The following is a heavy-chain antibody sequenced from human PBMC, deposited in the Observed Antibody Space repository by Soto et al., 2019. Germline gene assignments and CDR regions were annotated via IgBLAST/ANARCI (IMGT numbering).Heavy chain of an antibody. D-gene: IGHD3-10*01. CDR2: INHSGST. Sequence: PSETLSLTCAVYGGSFSGYYWSWIHQPPGKGLEWIGEINHSGSTNYNPSLKSRVTISVDTSKNQFSLKLSSVTAADTAVYYCARCLLLPYGSGSHYYYYYGMDVWGQGTTVT. V-gene: IGHV4-34*01. CDR1: GGSFSGYY. CDR3: ARCLLLPYGSGSHYYYYYGMDV. J-gene: IGHJ6*02.